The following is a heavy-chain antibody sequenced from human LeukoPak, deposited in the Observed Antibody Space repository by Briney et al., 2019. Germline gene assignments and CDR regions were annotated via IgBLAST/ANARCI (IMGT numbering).Heavy chain of an antibody. Sequence: GGSQRLSCRGSGFKFSGYRMKWVRQAPGKGLEWVSSISSSSSYIYYADSVKGRFTISRDNARNSLFLQMNSLRAEDTAVYYCARRLWIGEKGNGMDVWGQGTTATVSS. CDR1: GFKFSGYR. V-gene: IGHV3-21*01. CDR3: ARRLWIGEKGNGMDV. CDR2: ISSSSSYI. D-gene: IGHD3-10*01. J-gene: IGHJ6*02.